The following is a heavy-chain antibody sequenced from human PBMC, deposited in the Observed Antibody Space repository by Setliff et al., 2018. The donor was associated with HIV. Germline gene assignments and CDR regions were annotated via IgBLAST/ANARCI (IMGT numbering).Heavy chain of an antibody. Sequence: SETLSLTCDVSGYSISSGYYWGWIRQPPGKGLEWIGSIFQSGTTYYNPSLKSRVTISVDTSKNQFSLTLSSVTAADTAVYYCSRDHRGAAGSGLGYFYYMDVWGKGTTVTVSS. CDR3: SRDHRGAAGSGLGYFYYMDV. J-gene: IGHJ6*03. D-gene: IGHD3-10*01. CDR1: GYSISSGYY. CDR2: IFQSGTT. V-gene: IGHV4-38-2*02.